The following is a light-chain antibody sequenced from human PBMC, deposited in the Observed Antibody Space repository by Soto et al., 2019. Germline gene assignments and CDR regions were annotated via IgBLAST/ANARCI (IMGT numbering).Light chain of an antibody. CDR1: SSDVGDYNY. CDR2: EVS. CDR3: SSYAGSNNFGV. Sequence: QSVLTQPPSASGSPGQSVTISCTGTSSDVGDYNYVSWYQHHPGKAPKLMIYEVSKRPSGVPDRFSDSKSGNTASLTVSGLQAEDEADYYCSSYAGSNNFGVFGGGTKLTVL. J-gene: IGLJ3*02. V-gene: IGLV2-8*01.